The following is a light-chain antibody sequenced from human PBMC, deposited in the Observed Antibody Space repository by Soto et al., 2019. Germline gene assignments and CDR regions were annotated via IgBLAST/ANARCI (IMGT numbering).Light chain of an antibody. CDR1: QSIRTF. J-gene: IGKJ1*01. CDR2: AAS. CDR3: QQYNNWPGT. Sequence: EIVLTQSPATLSLSPGERATLSCRASQSIRTFLAWYQHRPGQAPRLVIYAASTRATGIPARFSGSGSGTEFTLTISSLQSEDFAVYYCQQYNNWPGTFGQGTKVDIK. V-gene: IGKV3-15*01.